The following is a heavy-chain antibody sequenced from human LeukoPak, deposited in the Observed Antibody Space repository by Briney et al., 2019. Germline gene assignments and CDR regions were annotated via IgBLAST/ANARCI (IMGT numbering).Heavy chain of an antibody. V-gene: IGHV4-59*08. CDR1: GGSISSYY. CDR3: ARQDYFDY. CDR2: IYYSGTT. J-gene: IGHJ4*02. Sequence: SETLSLTCTVSGGSISSYYWSWIRQPPGKGLEWIGYIYYSGTTNYNPSLKSRVTISVDTSKNEFSLKLSSVTAADTAVYYCARQDYFDYWGQGTLVTVSS.